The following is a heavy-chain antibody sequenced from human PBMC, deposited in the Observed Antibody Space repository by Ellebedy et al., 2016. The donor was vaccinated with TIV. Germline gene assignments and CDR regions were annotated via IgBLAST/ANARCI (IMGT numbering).Heavy chain of an antibody. D-gene: IGHD4-17*01. CDR2: ISGSGGST. J-gene: IGHJ2*01. Sequence: GESLKISCAVSGFPFSSYNMNWIRQAPGKGLEWVSAISGSGGSTYYADSVKGRFAISRDNAKNSLYLQMNSLRAEDTAVYYCARKVPAPTTVPPNWYFDLWGRGTLVTVSS. CDR1: GFPFSSYN. CDR3: ARKVPAPTTVPPNWYFDL. V-gene: IGHV3-21*01.